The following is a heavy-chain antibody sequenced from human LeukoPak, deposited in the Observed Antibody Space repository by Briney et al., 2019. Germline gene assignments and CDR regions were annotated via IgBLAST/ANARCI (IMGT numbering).Heavy chain of an antibody. CDR2: VYHSGST. CDR3: AREGDYYDSGGYYRIDF. CDR1: GGSINAYY. D-gene: IGHD3-22*01. V-gene: IGHV4-59*01. J-gene: IGHJ4*02. Sequence: PSETLSLTCTVSGGSINAYYWSWLRQPPGKGLEWIGYVYHSGSTNYNPSLKSRVTMSVDTSNNQFSLKLSSVTAADTAMYYCAREGDYYDSGGYYRIDFWGQGTLVTVSS.